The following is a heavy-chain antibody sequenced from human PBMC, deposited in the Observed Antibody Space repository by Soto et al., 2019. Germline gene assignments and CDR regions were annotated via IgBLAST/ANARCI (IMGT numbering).Heavy chain of an antibody. V-gene: IGHV3-21*04. J-gene: IGHJ4*02. CDR3: ARRTSGYFAY. Sequence: GGSLRLSCAASGFSFSIYNMNWVRQAPGKGLEWVSSISSSTTYIYYTDSVRGRFTISRDNSKNTLYLEMNSLRAEDTAVYYCARRTSGYFAYWGQGALVTVSS. D-gene: IGHD6-19*01. CDR2: ISSSTTYI. CDR1: GFSFSIYN.